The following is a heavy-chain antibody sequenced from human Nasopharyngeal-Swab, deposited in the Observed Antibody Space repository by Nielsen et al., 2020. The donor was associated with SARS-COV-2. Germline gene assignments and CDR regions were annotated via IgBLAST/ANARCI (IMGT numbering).Heavy chain of an antibody. CDR2: IYPRDSDT. J-gene: IGHJ6*02. V-gene: IGHV5-51*01. CDR1: GYSFTSYW. Sequence: KVSCKGSGYSFTSYWIAWVRQMPGKGLEWMGIIYPRDSDTRYSPSFQGQVTISADNSISTAYLQWSSLKASDTAMYYCVRPEGVATSFKYYFHYGVDVWGQGTMVTVPS. D-gene: IGHD5-12*01. CDR3: VRPEGVATSFKYYFHYGVDV.